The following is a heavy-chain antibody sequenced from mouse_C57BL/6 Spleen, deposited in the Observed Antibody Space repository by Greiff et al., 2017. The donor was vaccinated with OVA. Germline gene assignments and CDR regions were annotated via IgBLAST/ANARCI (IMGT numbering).Heavy chain of an antibody. CDR1: GYSITSGYY. CDR2: ISYDGSN. J-gene: IGHJ3*01. CDR3: ARAEVWFAY. V-gene: IGHV3-6*01. Sequence: EVQLVESGPGLVKPSQSLSLTCSVTGYSITSGYYWNWIRQFPGNKLEWMGYISYDGSNNYNPSLKNRISITRDTSKNQFFLKLNSVTTEDTATYYCARAEVWFAYWGQGTLVTVSA.